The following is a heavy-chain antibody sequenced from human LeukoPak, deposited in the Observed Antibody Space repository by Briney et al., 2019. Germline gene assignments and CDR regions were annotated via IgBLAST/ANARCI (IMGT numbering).Heavy chain of an antibody. CDR3: VRRDTGWNYFDY. D-gene: IGHD6-19*01. CDR2: IYYTGKN. J-gene: IGHJ4*02. Sequence: SETLSLTCAVSGGSINSHYWGWIRQPPGKGLQWIGDIYYTGKNNYNPSLKSRVTISLDTSKDHLSLDLTSVLAADTAIYYCVRRDTGWNYFDYWGQGILVTVSS. V-gene: IGHV4-59*08. CDR1: GGSINSHY.